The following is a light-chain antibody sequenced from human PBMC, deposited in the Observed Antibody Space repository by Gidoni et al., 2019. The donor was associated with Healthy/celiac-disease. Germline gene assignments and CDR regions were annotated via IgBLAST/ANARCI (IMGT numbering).Light chain of an antibody. Sequence: QSVLTQPPSASRTPGQRVTISCSGSSSNIGSNTVNWYQQLPGTAPKLLIYSNNQRPPGVPDRCSGSKAGTSASLAISGLQSEDEADYYCAAWDDSLNGPVFGGGTKLTVL. CDR1: SSNIGSNT. CDR2: SNN. CDR3: AAWDDSLNGPV. J-gene: IGLJ2*01. V-gene: IGLV1-44*01.